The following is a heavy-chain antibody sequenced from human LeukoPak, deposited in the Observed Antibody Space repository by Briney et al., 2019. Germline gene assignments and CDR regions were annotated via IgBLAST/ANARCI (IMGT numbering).Heavy chain of an antibody. D-gene: IGHD5-18*01. Sequence: GGSLRLSCAASGFTFSSCAMNWVRQAPGKGLEWVSSISGSDGYTFYAVSVKGRFTISRDNSKNTLYLQMNNLRAEDTALYYCAKGLIEYSCGNFDYWGQGTLVTVSS. CDR1: GFTFSSCA. J-gene: IGHJ4*02. V-gene: IGHV3-23*01. CDR2: ISGSDGYT. CDR3: AKGLIEYSCGNFDY.